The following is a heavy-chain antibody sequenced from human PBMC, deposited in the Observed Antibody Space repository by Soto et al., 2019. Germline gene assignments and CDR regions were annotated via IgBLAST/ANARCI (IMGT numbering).Heavy chain of an antibody. Sequence: SETLSLTCTVSGGSINTFYWSWVRQPAGKGLEWIGRIFSSGSTSFNPSLESRAAMSVDTSKNHFSLNLSSVTAADMAVYYCAREGSYSAYNFAHGIQLWSFDFWGQGALVPVSS. CDR3: AREGSYSAYNFAHGIQLWSFDF. CDR2: IFSSGST. V-gene: IGHV4-4*07. D-gene: IGHD5-12*01. J-gene: IGHJ4*02. CDR1: GGSINTFY.